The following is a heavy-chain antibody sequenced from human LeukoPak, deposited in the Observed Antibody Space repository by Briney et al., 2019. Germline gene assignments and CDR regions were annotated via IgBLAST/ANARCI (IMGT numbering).Heavy chain of an antibody. Sequence: SETLSLTCTVSGGSISSYYWSWIRQPPGKGLEWIGYIYYSGSTNYNPSLKSRVTISVDTSKNQFSLKLSSVTAADTAVYYCARPEGYCSGGSCPEGYNWFDPWGQGTLVTVSS. V-gene: IGHV4-59*12. D-gene: IGHD2-15*01. CDR3: ARPEGYCSGGSCPEGYNWFDP. J-gene: IGHJ5*02. CDR1: GGSISSYY. CDR2: IYYSGST.